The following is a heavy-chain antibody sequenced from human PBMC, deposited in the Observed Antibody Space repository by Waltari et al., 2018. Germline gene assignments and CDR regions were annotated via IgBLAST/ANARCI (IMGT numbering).Heavy chain of an antibody. Sequence: QLQLQESGPGLVKPSETLSLTCTVSGCSISSSSYYWRWLRQPPGKGLGWIGSIDYSGCTYYNPSRKSRVTIAVDTSKNQFSLKLSSVTAADTAVYYCARRGDGYNGDAFDIWGQGTMVTVSS. CDR1: GCSISSSSYY. D-gene: IGHD5-12*01. V-gene: IGHV4-39*07. CDR2: IDYSGCT. CDR3: ARRGDGYNGDAFDI. J-gene: IGHJ3*02.